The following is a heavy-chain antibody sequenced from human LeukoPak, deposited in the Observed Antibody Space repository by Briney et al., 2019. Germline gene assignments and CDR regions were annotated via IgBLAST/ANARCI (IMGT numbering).Heavy chain of an antibody. V-gene: IGHV5-51*01. J-gene: IGHJ4*02. CDR2: IYPGDSDT. Sequence: GESLQISCKGSGYTFTSNWIAWVRRMPGKGLEWMGIIYPGDSDTRYSPSFQGQVTISADKSISTAYLQWISLKASDTAMYYCARRDSSGYYYFDYWGQGTLVTVSS. CDR3: ARRDSSGYYYFDY. CDR1: GYTFTSNW. D-gene: IGHD3-22*01.